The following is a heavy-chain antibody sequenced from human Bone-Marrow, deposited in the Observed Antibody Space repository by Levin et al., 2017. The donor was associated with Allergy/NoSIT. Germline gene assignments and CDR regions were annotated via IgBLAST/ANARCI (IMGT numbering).Heavy chain of an antibody. CDR2: IIPILDIA. J-gene: IGHJ4*02. D-gene: IGHD4-17*01. CDR3: ATTVGDYGDYVYAH. Sequence: GASVKVSCKASGGTYSTYAISWVRQAPGQGLEWMGRIIPILDIANYAQKFQGRVTITADKSTSTAYMELSSLRSEDTAVYYCATTVGDYGDYVYAHWGQGTPVTVSS. V-gene: IGHV1-69*04. CDR1: GGTYSTYA.